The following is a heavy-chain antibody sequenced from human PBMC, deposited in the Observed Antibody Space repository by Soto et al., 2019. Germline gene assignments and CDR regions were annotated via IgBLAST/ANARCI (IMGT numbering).Heavy chain of an antibody. J-gene: IGHJ6*02. CDR1: GFTFSSYA. CDR2: ISGSGGST. Sequence: GGSLRLSCAASGFTFSSYAMSWVRQAPGKGLEWVSAISGSGGSTHYADSVKGRFTISRDNSKNTLYLQMNSLRAEDTAVYYCAKGDFWSGYVNPYYYYGMDVWGQGTTVTVSS. V-gene: IGHV3-23*01. CDR3: AKGDFWSGYVNPYYYYGMDV. D-gene: IGHD3-3*01.